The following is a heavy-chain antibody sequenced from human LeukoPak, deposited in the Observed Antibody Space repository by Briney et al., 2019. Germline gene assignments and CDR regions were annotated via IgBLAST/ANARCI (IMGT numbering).Heavy chain of an antibody. Sequence: GSSVKVSCKASGGTFSSYAISWVRQATGQGLEWMGWMNPNSGNTGYAQKFQGRVTMTRNTSISTAYMELSSLRSEDTAVYYCARVATMVRGVIITFGYWGQGTLATVSS. V-gene: IGHV1-8*02. J-gene: IGHJ4*02. CDR3: ARVATMVRGVIITFGY. CDR2: MNPNSGNT. CDR1: GGTFSSYA. D-gene: IGHD3-10*01.